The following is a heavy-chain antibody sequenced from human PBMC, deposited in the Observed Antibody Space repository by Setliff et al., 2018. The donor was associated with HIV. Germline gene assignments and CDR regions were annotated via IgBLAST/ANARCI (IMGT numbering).Heavy chain of an antibody. Sequence: LSETLSLTCTVSGGSISSSSYYWGWIRHPPGKGLEGIGNIYYSGSTYYNPSLKSRVTISVDTSKNQFSLKLSSVTAADTAVYYCASPASDSSTVNGADYWGQGTLVTVSS. CDR1: GGSISSSSYY. J-gene: IGHJ4*02. D-gene: IGHD6-13*01. CDR2: IYYSGST. V-gene: IGHV4-39*01. CDR3: ASPASDSSTVNGADY.